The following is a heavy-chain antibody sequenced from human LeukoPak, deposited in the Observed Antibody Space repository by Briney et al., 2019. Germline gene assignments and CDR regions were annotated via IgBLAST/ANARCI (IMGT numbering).Heavy chain of an antibody. D-gene: IGHD3-10*01. J-gene: IGHJ5*02. CDR3: AHRQGAMVRAYNWFDP. V-gene: IGHV2-5*01. Sequence: TLSLTCTVSGGSISSYYWNWIRQPPGKALEWLALIYWNDDKRYSPSLKSRLTITKDTSKNQVVLTMTNMDPVDTATYYCAHRQGAMVRAYNWFDPWGQGTLVTVSS. CDR2: IYWNDDK. CDR1: GGSISSYYW.